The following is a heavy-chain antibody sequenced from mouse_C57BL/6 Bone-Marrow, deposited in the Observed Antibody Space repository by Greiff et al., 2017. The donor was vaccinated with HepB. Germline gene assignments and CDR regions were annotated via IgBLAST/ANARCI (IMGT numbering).Heavy chain of an antibody. CDR2: IYPSDSET. J-gene: IGHJ4*01. V-gene: IGHV1-61*01. Sequence: QVQLQQPGAELVRPGSSVKLSCKASGYTFTSYWMDWVKQRPGQGLEWIGNIYPSDSETHYNQKFKDKATLTVDKSSSTAYMQLSSLTSEDSAVYYCARWAQGYYYAMDYWGQGTSVTVSS. CDR1: GYTFTSYW. CDR3: ARWAQGYYYAMDY.